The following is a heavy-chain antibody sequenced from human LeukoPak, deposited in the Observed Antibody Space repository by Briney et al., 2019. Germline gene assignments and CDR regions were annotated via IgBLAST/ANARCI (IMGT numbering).Heavy chain of an antibody. CDR1: GGSINNYY. CDR2: IYYSGST. Sequence: SETLSLTCTVSGGSINNYYWNWIRQPPGKGLEWIGYIYYSGSTNYNPSLKSRVTISVDTSKNQFSLKLSSVTAADTAVYYCARFLTSSSSDYWGQGTLVTVSS. J-gene: IGHJ4*02. CDR3: ARFLTSSSSDY. V-gene: IGHV4-59*12. D-gene: IGHD6-13*01.